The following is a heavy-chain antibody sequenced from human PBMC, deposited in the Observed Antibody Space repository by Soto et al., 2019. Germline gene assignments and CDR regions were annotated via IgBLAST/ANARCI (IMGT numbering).Heavy chain of an antibody. D-gene: IGHD3-22*01. Sequence: EVQLVESGGGLVRPGGSLRLSCGVSGFIVSRSYMTWVRQAPGKGLGWVSSLYSGGSSYYSDSVKGRFTISRDNSENTLSLQMNSLRAEDTAVYYCARLGYFEDSGYSYFDSWGHGTLVTVSS. CDR3: ARLGYFEDSGYSYFDS. J-gene: IGHJ5*01. V-gene: IGHV3-53*01. CDR1: GFIVSRSY. CDR2: LYSGGSS.